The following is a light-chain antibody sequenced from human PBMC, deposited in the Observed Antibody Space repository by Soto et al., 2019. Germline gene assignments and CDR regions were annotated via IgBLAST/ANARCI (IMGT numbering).Light chain of an antibody. J-gene: IGLJ1*01. V-gene: IGLV2-14*01. CDR3: SSYRENTIV. CDR2: EVI. Sequence: QSALTQPASVSGSPGQSITISCTGTSSDVGHYNFVSWLQQHPGKAPKVIIYEVINRPSGVSSRFSGSKSGTTASLTISGLQAEDEADYYCSSYRENTIVFGTGTKLTVL. CDR1: SSDVGHYNF.